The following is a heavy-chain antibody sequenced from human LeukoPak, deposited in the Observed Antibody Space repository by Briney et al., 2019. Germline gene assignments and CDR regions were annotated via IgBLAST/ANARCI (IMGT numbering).Heavy chain of an antibody. J-gene: IGHJ4*02. CDR1: GFTFSSYA. V-gene: IGHV3-21*01. Sequence: GGSLRLSCAASGFTFSSYAMSWVRQAPGKGLEWVSSISSSSSYIYYADSVKGRFTISRDNAKNSLYLQMNSLRAEDTAVYYCARGGGRITGTGTDYWGQGTLVTVSS. D-gene: IGHD1/OR15-1a*01. CDR3: ARGGGRITGTGTDY. CDR2: ISSSSSYI.